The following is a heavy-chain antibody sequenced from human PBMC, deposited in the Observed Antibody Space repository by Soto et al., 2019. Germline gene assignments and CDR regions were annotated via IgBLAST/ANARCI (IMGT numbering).Heavy chain of an antibody. CDR3: ATPRNYDILTGYPPGHDVLPDYYFDY. Sequence: PVKIARESCGETVNVSEVAGVRKDKEQRLEWMGGFDPEDGETIYAQKFQGRVTMTEDTSTDTAYMELSSLRSEDTAVYYCATPRNYDILTGYPPGHDVLPDYYFDYWGQGTLVTVSS. D-gene: IGHD3-9*01. CDR1: GETVNVSE. V-gene: IGHV1-24*01. J-gene: IGHJ4*02. CDR2: FDPEDGET.